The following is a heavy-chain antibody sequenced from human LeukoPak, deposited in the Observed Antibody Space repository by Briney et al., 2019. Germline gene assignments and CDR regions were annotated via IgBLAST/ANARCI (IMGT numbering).Heavy chain of an antibody. CDR1: GFTFSSYA. Sequence: PGGSLRLSCAASGFTFSSYAMSWVRQAPGKGLEWVSAISGSGGSTYYADSVKGRFTVSRDNAKNSVYLQMNSLRAEDTAVYYCARVVRSSWFYYYYYMDVWGKGTTVTVSS. V-gene: IGHV3-23*01. D-gene: IGHD6-13*01. J-gene: IGHJ6*03. CDR2: ISGSGGST. CDR3: ARVVRSSWFYYYYYMDV.